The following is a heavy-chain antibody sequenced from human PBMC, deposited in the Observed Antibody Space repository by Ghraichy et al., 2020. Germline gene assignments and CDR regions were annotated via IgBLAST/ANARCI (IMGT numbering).Heavy chain of an antibody. CDR1: GFTFSSYA. CDR3: AILKGDYSSFDY. V-gene: IGHV3-23*01. CDR2: ISGSGGST. J-gene: IGHJ4*02. D-gene: IGHD4-11*01. Sequence: GESLNISCAASGFTFSSYAMSWVRQAPGKGLEWVSAISGSGGSTYYADSVKGRFTISRDNSKNTLYLQMNSLRAEDTAVYYCAILKGDYSSFDYWGQGTLVTASS.